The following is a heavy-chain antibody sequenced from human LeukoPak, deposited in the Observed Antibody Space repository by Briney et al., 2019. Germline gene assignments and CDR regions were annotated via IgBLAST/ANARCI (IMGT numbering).Heavy chain of an antibody. CDR3: ARRFGTSGWVDY. V-gene: IGHV4-59*08. J-gene: IGHJ4*02. D-gene: IGHD6-19*01. CDR1: GGSMSSYY. Sequence: SETLSLTCTVSGGSMSSYYWSWIRQPPGKGLEWIGYIYSSGSTNYNPSLKSRVTISVGSSKNQFSLKLSSVTAADTAVYYCARRFGTSGWVDYWGQGTLVTVSS. CDR2: IYSSGST.